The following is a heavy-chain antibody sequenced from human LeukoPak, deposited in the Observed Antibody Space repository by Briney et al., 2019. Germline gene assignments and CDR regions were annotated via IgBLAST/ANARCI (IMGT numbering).Heavy chain of an antibody. Sequence: SETLSLTCTVSGGSISSSSYYWGWIRQPPGKGLEWIGEINHSGSTNYNPSLKSRVTISVDTSKNQFSLKLSSVTAADTAVYYCARDKPYYYGSGSYYESQRWYYYYMDVWGKGTTVTVSS. V-gene: IGHV4-39*07. D-gene: IGHD3-10*01. CDR3: ARDKPYYYGSGSYYESQRWYYYYMDV. CDR1: GGSISSSSYY. CDR2: INHSGST. J-gene: IGHJ6*03.